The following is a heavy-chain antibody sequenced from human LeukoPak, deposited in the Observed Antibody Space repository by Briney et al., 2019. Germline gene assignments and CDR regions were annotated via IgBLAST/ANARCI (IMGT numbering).Heavy chain of an antibody. CDR1: GGSFSGYY. CDR2: INHSGST. D-gene: IGHD2-2*03. Sequence: SETLSLTCAVYGGSFSGYYWSWIRQPPGKGLEWIGEINHSGSTNYNPSLKSRVTVSVDTSKNQFSLKLSSVTAADTAVYYCARGLDIVVVPATALYFDYWGQGTLVTVSS. CDR3: ARGLDIVVVPATALYFDY. J-gene: IGHJ4*02. V-gene: IGHV4-34*01.